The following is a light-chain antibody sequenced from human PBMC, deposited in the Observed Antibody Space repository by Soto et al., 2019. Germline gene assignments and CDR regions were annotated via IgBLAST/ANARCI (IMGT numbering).Light chain of an antibody. J-gene: IGKJ4*01. CDR1: QDTSNN. CDR2: RIS. CDR3: QQHNSYPLT. V-gene: IGKV1-9*01. Sequence: DIQLTQSPSFLSASVGDRVTITCRASQDTSNNLAWYQQKPGKAPKVLIYRISTLQSGVPPRFSGSGSGTEFTLTISSLQPEDFATYYCQQHNSYPLTFGGGTKVEIK.